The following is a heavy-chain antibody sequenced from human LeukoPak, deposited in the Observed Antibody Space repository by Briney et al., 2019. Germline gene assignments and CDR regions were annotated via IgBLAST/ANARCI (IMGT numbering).Heavy chain of an antibody. CDR3: ARGVAVAGRRGVFDY. CDR1: GYTFTSYY. J-gene: IGHJ4*02. V-gene: IGHV1-46*01. CDR2: INPSGGST. Sequence: ASVKVSCKASGYTFTSYYMHWVRQAPGQGLEWMGIINPSGGSTSYAQKLQGRVTMTTDTSTSTAYMELRSLRSDDTAVYYCARGVAVAGRRGVFDYWGQGTLVTVSS. D-gene: IGHD6-19*01.